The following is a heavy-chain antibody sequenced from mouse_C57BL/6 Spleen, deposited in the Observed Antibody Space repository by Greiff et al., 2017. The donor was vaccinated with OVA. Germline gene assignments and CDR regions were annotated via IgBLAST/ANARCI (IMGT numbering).Heavy chain of an antibody. D-gene: IGHD1-1*01. J-gene: IGHJ1*03. CDR1: GYSITSGYY. CDR3: ARGVLRWYFDV. CDR2: ISYDGSN. V-gene: IGHV3-6*01. Sequence: EVHLVESGPGLVKPSQSLSLTCSVTGYSITSGYYWNWIRQFPGNKLEWMGYISYDGSNNYNPSLKNRISITRDTSKNQFFLKLNSVTTEDTATYYCARGVLRWYFDVWGTGTTVTVSS.